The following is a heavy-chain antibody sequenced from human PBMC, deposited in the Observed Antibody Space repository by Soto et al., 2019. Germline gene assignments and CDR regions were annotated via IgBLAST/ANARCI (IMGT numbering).Heavy chain of an antibody. V-gene: IGHV4-31*03. CDR1: AGSISRGGYY. Sequence: PSETMSLTCTVSAGSISRGGYYWSWIRQHPGKGLEWIGYIYYSGSTYYNPSHKSRVTISVDTSKNQFSLKLSSVTAADTAVYYCARWNLAYYYDSSGYYQKYYFDYWGQGTLVTVSS. CDR2: IYYSGST. D-gene: IGHD3-22*01. J-gene: IGHJ4*02. CDR3: ARWNLAYYYDSSGYYQKYYFDY.